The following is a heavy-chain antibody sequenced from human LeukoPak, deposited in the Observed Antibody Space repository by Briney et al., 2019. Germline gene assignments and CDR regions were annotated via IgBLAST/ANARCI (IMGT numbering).Heavy chain of an antibody. D-gene: IGHD6-13*01. CDR1: GFTFSDYY. CDR3: AAIAAAGTFPYYYYMDV. Sequence: GGSLRLSCAASGFTFSDYYMSWIRQAPGKGLEWVSYLSSSGSTIYYADSVKGRFTISRDNAKNSLYLQMNSLRAEDTAVYYCAAIAAAGTFPYYYYMDVWGKGTTVTVSS. V-gene: IGHV3-11*04. J-gene: IGHJ6*03. CDR2: LSSSGSTI.